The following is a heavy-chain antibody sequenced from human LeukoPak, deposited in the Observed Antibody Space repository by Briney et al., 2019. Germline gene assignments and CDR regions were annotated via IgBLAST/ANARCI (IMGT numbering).Heavy chain of an antibody. D-gene: IGHD5-18*01. CDR1: GFTFNTYT. CDR2: ISSGGSTI. J-gene: IGHJ4*02. CDR3: ARQYNYDSRAFDY. Sequence: GGSLRLSCAASGFTFNTYTMNWVRQAPGKGLEWVSYISSGGSTINYADSVKGRFTISRDNAKNSLYLKMNSLRAEDTAVYYCARQYNYDSRAFDYWGQGTLVTVSS. V-gene: IGHV3-48*04.